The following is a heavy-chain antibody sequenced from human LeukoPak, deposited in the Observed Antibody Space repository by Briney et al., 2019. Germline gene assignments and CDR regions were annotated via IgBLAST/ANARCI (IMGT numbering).Heavy chain of an antibody. J-gene: IGHJ6*02. Sequence: ASVKVFCKASGYTFTGYYMHWVRQAPGQGLEWMGWINPNSGGTNYAQKFQGWVTMTRDTSISTAYMELSRLRSDDTAVYYCARDPIAAAGLMYGMDVWGQGTTVTVSS. V-gene: IGHV1-2*04. CDR2: INPNSGGT. CDR1: GYTFTGYY. D-gene: IGHD6-13*01. CDR3: ARDPIAAAGLMYGMDV.